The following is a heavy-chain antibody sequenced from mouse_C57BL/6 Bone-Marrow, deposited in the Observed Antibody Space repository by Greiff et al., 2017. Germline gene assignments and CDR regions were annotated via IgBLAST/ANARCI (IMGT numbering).Heavy chain of an antibody. CDR3: ARRHGSSWFAY. D-gene: IGHD1-1*01. CDR2: IHPNSGST. CDR1: GYTFTSYW. V-gene: IGHV1-64*01. J-gene: IGHJ3*01. Sequence: QVQLQQPGAELVKPGASVKLSCKASGYTFTSYWMHWVKQRPGQGLEWIGMIHPNSGSTNYNEKFKSKATLTVDKSSSTAYMQLSSLTSEDSAVYYGARRHGSSWFAYWGQGTLVTVSA.